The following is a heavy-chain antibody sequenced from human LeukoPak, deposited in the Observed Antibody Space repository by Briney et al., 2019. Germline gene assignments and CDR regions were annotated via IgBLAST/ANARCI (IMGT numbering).Heavy chain of an antibody. V-gene: IGHV5-51*01. CDR1: GYSFTTYW. Sequence: GESLEISLKGSGYSFTTYWIALGRQMPGKGLEWMGIIYPGDSETRYSPSFQGQVTISADKSISTAYLQWSSLKASDTAMYYCARPGMEGATTDAFDIWGQGTLVTVSS. J-gene: IGHJ3*02. CDR2: IYPGDSET. D-gene: IGHD1-26*01. CDR3: ARPGMEGATTDAFDI.